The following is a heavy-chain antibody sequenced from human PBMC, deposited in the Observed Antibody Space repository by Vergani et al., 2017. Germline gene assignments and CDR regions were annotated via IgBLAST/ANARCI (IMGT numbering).Heavy chain of an antibody. CDR2: IYTSGAT. CDR3: ASGQGYDFWSGYPLDY. J-gene: IGHJ4*02. D-gene: IGHD3-3*01. CDR1: GGSFSTGGQS. V-gene: IGHV4-61*02. Sequence: QVQLQESGPGLVKPSQTLSLTCTVSGGSFSTGGQSWTWLRQSAGKGLEWIGRIYTSGATNYNPSLRSRAIMSADTSKNQFSLKLSSVTAADAAVYYCASGQGYDFWSGYPLDYWGQGTLVTVSS.